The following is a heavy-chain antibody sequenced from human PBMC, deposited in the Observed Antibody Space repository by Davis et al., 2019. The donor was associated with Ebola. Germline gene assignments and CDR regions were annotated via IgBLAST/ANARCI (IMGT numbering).Heavy chain of an antibody. J-gene: IGHJ3*02. D-gene: IGHD2-21*01. CDR2: IHHGGGA. CDR3: GRDTRPCGNDCYDDTFDM. CDR1: GVSITTHF. V-gene: IGHV4-59*11. Sequence: PSETLSPTCTVSGVSITTHFWSWIRQPPGKGLEWIGFIHHGGGATSNPSLKSRVTFSIDTSKSQVSLKLTSVTAADTAVYYCGRDTRPCGNDCYDDTFDMWGQGTMVSVSS.